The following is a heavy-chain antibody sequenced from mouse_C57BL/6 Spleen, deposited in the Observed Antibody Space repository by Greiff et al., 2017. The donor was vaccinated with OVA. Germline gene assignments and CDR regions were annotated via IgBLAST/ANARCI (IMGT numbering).Heavy chain of an antibody. CDR3: AREKGYFGV. CDR2: IYPGDGDT. J-gene: IGHJ1*03. Sequence: QVQLQQSGPELVKPGASVKISCKASGYAFSSSWMNWVKQRPGKGLEWIGRIYPGDGDTNYNGKFKGKATLTADKSSSTAYMQLSSLTSEDSAVYYCAREKGYFGVWGTGTTVTVSS. CDR1: GYAFSSSW. V-gene: IGHV1-82*01.